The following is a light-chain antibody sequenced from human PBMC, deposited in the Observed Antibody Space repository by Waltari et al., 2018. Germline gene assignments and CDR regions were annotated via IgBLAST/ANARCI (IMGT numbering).Light chain of an antibody. Sequence: EIVMTQSPVTMSVSPGEGVTLSCTASESVGTDVAWYRHKPGQPPRLLIYFGSTRATGVPAGISGSGSGTDFSLTISSLESEDFAFYYCQQSRQWPRRTFGQGTKLE. V-gene: IGKV3D-15*01. CDR2: FGS. CDR1: ESVGTD. CDR3: QQSRQWPRRT. J-gene: IGKJ2*01.